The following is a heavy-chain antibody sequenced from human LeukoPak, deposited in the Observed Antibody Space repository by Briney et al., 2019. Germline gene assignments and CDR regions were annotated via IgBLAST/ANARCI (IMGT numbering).Heavy chain of an antibody. Sequence: KPSETLSLTCTVSGGSISSYYWSWIRQPAGKGLEWIGRIYTSGSTNYNPSLKSRVTMSVDTSKNQFSLKLSSVTAADTAVYYCARGNSKLNYYYYYMDVWGKGTTVTVSS. CDR1: GGSISSYY. CDR3: ARGNSKLNYYYYYMDV. CDR2: IYTSGST. D-gene: IGHD4-11*01. J-gene: IGHJ6*03. V-gene: IGHV4-4*07.